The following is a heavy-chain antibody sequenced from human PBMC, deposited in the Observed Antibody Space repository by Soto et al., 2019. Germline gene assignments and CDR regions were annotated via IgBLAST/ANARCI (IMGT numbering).Heavy chain of an antibody. D-gene: IGHD3-16*01. CDR1: GFTFGSFT. J-gene: IGHJ4*02. CDR2: ISSSSAYI. V-gene: IGHV3-21*06. CDR3: ARDGLTFGGD. Sequence: EVHLVEAGGGLVKPGESLTLSCAASGFTFGSFTLNWVRQAPGKGLEWVSSISSSSAYIYYAESVKGRVTISRDNARSTLYLQMNSLRLDDTAVYFCARDGLTFGGDWGQGTLVAVSS.